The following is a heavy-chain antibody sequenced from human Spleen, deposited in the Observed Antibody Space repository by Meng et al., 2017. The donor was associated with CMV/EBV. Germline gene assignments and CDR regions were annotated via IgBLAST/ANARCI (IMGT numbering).Heavy chain of an antibody. CDR1: GFTFSSYW. Sequence: GGSLRLSCAASGFTFSSYWMHWVRQAPGKGLVWVSRINSDGSSTSYADSVKGRFTISRDNAKNTLYLQMNSLRAEDTAVYYCTRQDSPSAWSGYFQRVVRGLDVWGQGTTVTVSS. CDR2: INSDGSST. CDR3: TRQDSPSAWSGYFQRVVRGLDV. J-gene: IGHJ6*02. D-gene: IGHD3-3*01. V-gene: IGHV3-74*01.